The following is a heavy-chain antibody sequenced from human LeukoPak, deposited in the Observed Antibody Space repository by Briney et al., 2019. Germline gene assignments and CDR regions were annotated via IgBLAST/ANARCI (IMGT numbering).Heavy chain of an antibody. D-gene: IGHD1-26*01. J-gene: IGHJ5*02. CDR2: IYTTGST. CDR3: ARGGLPRENWFDP. V-gene: IGHV4-4*07. Sequence: SETLSLTCTVSDGSISTYYWSWIRQPAGKRLEWIGRIYTTGSTNYNPSLKSRVTMSVDTSKNQFSLKLSSVTAADTAVYYCARGGLPRENWFDPWGQGTLVTVSS. CDR1: DGSISTYY.